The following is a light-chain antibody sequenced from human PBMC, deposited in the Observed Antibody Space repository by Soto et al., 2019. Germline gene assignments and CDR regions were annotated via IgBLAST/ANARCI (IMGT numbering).Light chain of an antibody. J-gene: IGLJ3*02. CDR2: DVT. CDR3: SSYAGSNTMV. V-gene: IGLV2-8*01. CDR1: YDDVGGYNY. Sequence: QSALTQPRSASGSPGQSVTISCTGTYDDVGGYNYVSWYQQHPGKAPKLMIYDVTKRPSGVPDRFSGSKFGSTASLTVSGLQAEDEGDYYCSSYAGSNTMVFGGGTKLTVL.